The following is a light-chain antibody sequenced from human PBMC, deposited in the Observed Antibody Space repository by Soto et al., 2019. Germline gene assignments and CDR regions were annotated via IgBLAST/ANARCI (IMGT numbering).Light chain of an antibody. J-gene: IGKJ5*01. Sequence: EIVFTQSPCTLSLYPGERATLHCKTSQSRGSNFLAWYQHKPGQAPGLLIYASSNRATGIPDRFSGSASGTDFTLTINRLEPEDFAVYYCQLYGISPHFGQGTRLEIK. CDR3: QLYGISPH. V-gene: IGKV3-20*01. CDR1: QSRGSNF. CDR2: ASS.